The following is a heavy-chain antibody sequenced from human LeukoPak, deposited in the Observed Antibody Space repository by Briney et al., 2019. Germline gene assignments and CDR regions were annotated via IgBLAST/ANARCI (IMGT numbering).Heavy chain of an antibody. J-gene: IGHJ4*02. CDR3: AKQDYYDSSGPFDY. CDR1: GFTFSSYG. Sequence: GGSLRLSCAASGFTFSSYGMHWVRQDPGKGLEWLAVISYDGSNKYYADSVKGRFTISRDISKNTLYLQMNSLRAEDTAVYYCAKQDYYDSSGPFDYWGQGTLVTVSS. D-gene: IGHD3-22*01. CDR2: ISYDGSNK. V-gene: IGHV3-30*18.